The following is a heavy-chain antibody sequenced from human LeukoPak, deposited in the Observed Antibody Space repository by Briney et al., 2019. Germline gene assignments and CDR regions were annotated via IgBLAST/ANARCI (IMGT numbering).Heavy chain of an antibody. V-gene: IGHV3-33*01. CDR2: IWYDGSNK. D-gene: IGHD3-3*01. CDR3: ARDEEWRPFDY. Sequence: GGSLRLSCAASGFTFSSHGMHWVRQAPGKGLEWVAVIWYDGSNKYYADSVKGRFTISRDNSKNTLYLQMNSLRAEDTAVYYCARDEEWRPFDYWGQGTLVTVSS. J-gene: IGHJ4*02. CDR1: GFTFSSHG.